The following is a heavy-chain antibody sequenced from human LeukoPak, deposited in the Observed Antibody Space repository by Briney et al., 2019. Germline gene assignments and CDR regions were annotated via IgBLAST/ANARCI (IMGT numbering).Heavy chain of an antibody. Sequence: GRSLRLSCEASGFTFSSYGMHWVRQAPGKGLEWVAVIWYDGSNKYYADSVKGRFTISRDNSKNTLYLQMNSLRAEDTAVYYCARDVQYGYFDYWGQGTLVTVSS. V-gene: IGHV3-33*01. CDR2: IWYDGSNK. CDR1: GFTFSSYG. J-gene: IGHJ4*02. D-gene: IGHD3-10*01. CDR3: ARDVQYGYFDY.